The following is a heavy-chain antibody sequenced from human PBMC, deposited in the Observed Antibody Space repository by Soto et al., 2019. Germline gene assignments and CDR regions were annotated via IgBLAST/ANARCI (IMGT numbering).Heavy chain of an antibody. D-gene: IGHD6-13*01. CDR3: ARGGLAAAGKRVRPNDY. Sequence: QVQLQQWGAGLLKPSETLSLTCAVYGGSFSGYYWSWIRQPPGKGLEWIGEINHSGSTNYNPSLKSRVTISVDTSKNQFSLKLSSVTAADTAVYYCARGGLAAAGKRVRPNDYWGQGTLVTVSS. V-gene: IGHV4-34*01. CDR2: INHSGST. J-gene: IGHJ4*02. CDR1: GGSFSGYY.